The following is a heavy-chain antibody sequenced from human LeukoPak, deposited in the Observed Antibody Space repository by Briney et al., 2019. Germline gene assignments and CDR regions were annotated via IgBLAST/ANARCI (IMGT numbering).Heavy chain of an antibody. D-gene: IGHD6-13*01. CDR2: ISSSSYI. CDR1: GFTFSSYS. V-gene: IGHV3-21*01. CDR3: ARDNAAGPYYYYYYMDV. Sequence: PGGSLRLSCAASGFTFSSYSMNWVRQAPGKGLEWVSSISSSSYIYYADSVKGRFTISRDNAKNSLYLQMNSLRAEDTAVYYCARDNAAGPYYYYYYMDVWGKGTTVTVSS. J-gene: IGHJ6*03.